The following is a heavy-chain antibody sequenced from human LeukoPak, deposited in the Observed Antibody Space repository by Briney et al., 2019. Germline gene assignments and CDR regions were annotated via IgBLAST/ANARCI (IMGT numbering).Heavy chain of an antibody. V-gene: IGHV4-59*01. CDR3: AAGCSSTSCYDYFGMDV. CDR2: TYYSGST. CDR1: GGSISSYY. Sequence: PSETLSLTCTVSGGSISSYYWSWIRQPPGKGLEWIGYTYYSGSTNYNPSLKSRVTISVDTSKNQFSLKLSSVTAADTAVYYCAAGCSSTSCYDYFGMDVWGQGTTVTVSS. D-gene: IGHD2-2*01. J-gene: IGHJ6*02.